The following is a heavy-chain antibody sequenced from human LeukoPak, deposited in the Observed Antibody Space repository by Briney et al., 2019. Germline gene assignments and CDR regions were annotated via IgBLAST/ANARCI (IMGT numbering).Heavy chain of an antibody. CDR1: GYTFTGYY. J-gene: IGHJ4*02. V-gene: IGHV1-2*02. CDR2: INPNSGGT. CDR3: ARTRNYYDSSGYYPPQVDY. D-gene: IGHD3-22*01. Sequence: ASVKVSCKASGYTFTGYYMHWVRQAPGQGLEWMGWINPNSGGTNYAQKFQGRVTMTRDTSIRTAYMELSRLRSDDTAVYYCARTRNYYDSSGYYPPQVDYWGQGTLVTVSS.